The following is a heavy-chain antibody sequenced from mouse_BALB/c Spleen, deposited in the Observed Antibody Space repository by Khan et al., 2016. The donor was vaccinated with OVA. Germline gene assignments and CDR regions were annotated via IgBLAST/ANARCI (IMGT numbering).Heavy chain of an antibody. J-gene: IGHJ2*01. CDR1: GYTFTSYW. Sequence: QVQLQQSGAELVRPGASVKLSCKASGYTFTSYWINWVRQRPGQGLEWIGMIDPSDSEIHYNQIFKDKATLTVAKSSSTAYMQLSSLTSEVSAVYDCARSGTAYFDYWGQGTTLTVSS. CDR2: IDPSDSEI. D-gene: IGHD1-2*01. CDR3: ARSGTAYFDY. V-gene: IGHV1-61*01.